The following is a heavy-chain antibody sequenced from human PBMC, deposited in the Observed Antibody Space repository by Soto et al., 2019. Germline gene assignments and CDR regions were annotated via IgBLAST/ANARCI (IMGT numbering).Heavy chain of an antibody. CDR3: ATCLSGGSCYGY. CDR1: GGSISSSNW. Sequence: SETLSLTCAVSGGSISSSNWWSWVRQPPGKGLEWIGEIYHSGGTNYNPSLKSRVTISVDKSKNQFSLKLSSVTAADTAVYYCATCLSGGSCYGYWGQGTLVTVSS. D-gene: IGHD2-15*01. J-gene: IGHJ4*02. CDR2: IYHSGGT. V-gene: IGHV4-4*02.